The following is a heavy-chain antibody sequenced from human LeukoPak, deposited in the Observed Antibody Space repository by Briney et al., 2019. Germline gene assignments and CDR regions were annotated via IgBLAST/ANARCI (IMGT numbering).Heavy chain of an antibody. J-gene: IGHJ4*02. Sequence: GESLKISCKGSGYTFTNYWIGWVRQMPGKGLEWMGLIYPGDSNTRFSPSFQGQVTISADKSISTAYLQWSSLKASDTAMYYCARTQYYHDRSGYYGVGTIDYWGQGTLVTVSS. D-gene: IGHD3-22*01. CDR2: IYPGDSNT. V-gene: IGHV5-51*01. CDR1: GYTFTNYW. CDR3: ARTQYYHDRSGYYGVGTIDY.